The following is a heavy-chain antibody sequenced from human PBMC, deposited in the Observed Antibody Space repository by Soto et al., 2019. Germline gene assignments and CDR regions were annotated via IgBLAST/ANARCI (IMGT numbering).Heavy chain of an antibody. CDR3: ARSAYYDILTGLEYYYYMDV. V-gene: IGHV1-46*03. CDR1: GYTFTSYY. J-gene: IGHJ6*03. D-gene: IGHD3-9*01. Sequence: GASVKVSCKASGYTFTSYYMHWVRQAPGQGLEWMGIINPSGGSTSYAQEFQGRVTMTRDTSTSTVYMELSSLRSEDTAVYYCARSAYYDILTGLEYYYYMDVWGKGTTVTVSS. CDR2: INPSGGST.